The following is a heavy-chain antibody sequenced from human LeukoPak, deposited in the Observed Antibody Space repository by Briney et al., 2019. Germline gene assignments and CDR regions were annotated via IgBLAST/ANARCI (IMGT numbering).Heavy chain of an antibody. CDR2: IKQDGREK. D-gene: IGHD1-14*01. Sequence: GRSLRLSCAAAGFTFSSYWMSWVRQTSGKGLEWVAHIKQDGREKYFVDSVKGRFTISRDSAKTSLYLQMNSLRAEDTAVYYCARMYRGAFDIWGQGTMVTVSS. V-gene: IGHV3-7*01. CDR3: ARMYRGAFDI. CDR1: GFTFSSYW. J-gene: IGHJ3*02.